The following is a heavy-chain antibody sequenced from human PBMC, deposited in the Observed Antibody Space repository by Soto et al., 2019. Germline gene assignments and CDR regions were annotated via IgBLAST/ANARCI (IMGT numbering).Heavy chain of an antibody. Sequence: GASVKVSCKASGYTFTSYGISWVRQAPGQGLEWMGWISAYNGNTNYAQKLQGRVTMTTDTSTSTAYMELRSLRSDDTAVYYCARDLYSSSSPIRRVNWFDPWGQGTLVTVSS. J-gene: IGHJ5*02. CDR3: ARDLYSSSSPIRRVNWFDP. CDR1: GYTFTSYG. D-gene: IGHD6-6*01. V-gene: IGHV1-18*01. CDR2: ISAYNGNT.